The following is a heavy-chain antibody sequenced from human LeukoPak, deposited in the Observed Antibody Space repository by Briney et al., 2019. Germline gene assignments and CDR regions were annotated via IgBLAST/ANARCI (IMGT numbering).Heavy chain of an antibody. J-gene: IGHJ1*01. CDR3: ARDSSSWYSPEYFQH. V-gene: IGHV1-69*04. CDR1: GGTFSSYA. D-gene: IGHD6-13*01. Sequence: SVKVSCKASGGTFSSYAISWVRQAPGQGLEWMGRIIPILGIANYAQKFQGRVTITADKSTSTAYMELSSLRSEDTAVYYCARDSSSWYSPEYFQHWGQGTLVTVSS. CDR2: IIPILGIA.